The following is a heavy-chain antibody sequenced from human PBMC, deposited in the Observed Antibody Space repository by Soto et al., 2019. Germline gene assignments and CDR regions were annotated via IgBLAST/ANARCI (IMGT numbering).Heavy chain of an antibody. CDR2: INAGNGNT. D-gene: IGHD3-16*01. J-gene: IGHJ3*02. V-gene: IGHV1-3*01. CDR1: GYTFTSYA. Sequence: QVQLVQSGAEVQKPGASVKVSCKASGYTFTSYAIHWVRQAPGPRLEWMGWINAGNGNTQYSQKFQGRVTITRDTSASIAYMEVSSLRSEDTALYYYAREQSGEIMTMTDAFDIWGQGTMVTVSS. CDR3: AREQSGEIMTMTDAFDI.